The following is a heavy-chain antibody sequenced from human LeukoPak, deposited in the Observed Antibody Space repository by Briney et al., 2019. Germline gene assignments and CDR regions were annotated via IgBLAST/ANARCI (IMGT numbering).Heavy chain of an antibody. CDR1: GGSFSGYY. J-gene: IGHJ6*03. V-gene: IGHV4-34*01. CDR2: INHSGST. D-gene: IGHD6-6*01. CDR3: ARHGIAARPYYYYYMDV. Sequence: SETLSLTCAVYGGSFSGYYWSWIRQPPGKGLEWIGEINHSGSTNYNPSLKSRVTISVDTSKNQFSLKLSSVTAADTAVYYCARHGIAARPYYYYYMDVWGKGTTVTVSS.